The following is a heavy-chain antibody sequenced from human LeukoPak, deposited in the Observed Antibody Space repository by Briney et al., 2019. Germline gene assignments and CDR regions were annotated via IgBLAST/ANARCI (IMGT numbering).Heavy chain of an antibody. V-gene: IGHV4-39*01. D-gene: IGHD3-10*01. J-gene: IGHJ4*02. Sequence: SQTLSLTCTVSGGSISSGTYYWSWIRQPPGKGLEWIGSIDHSGSTYYNPSLKSRVTISVDTSKNQFSLKLSSVTAADTAVYYCARLDLYGSGSYPDYWGQGTLVTVSS. CDR3: ARLDLYGSGSYPDY. CDR2: IDHSGST. CDR1: GGSISSGTYY.